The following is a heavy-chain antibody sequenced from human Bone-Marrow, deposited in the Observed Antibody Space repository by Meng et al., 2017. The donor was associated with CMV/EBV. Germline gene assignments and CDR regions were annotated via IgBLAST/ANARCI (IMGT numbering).Heavy chain of an antibody. CDR1: GFSLNSNGMG. CDR3: AHRPTEGLFDY. CDR2: IYWDGDK. J-gene: IGHJ4*02. V-gene: IGHV2-5*02. Sequence: ITLKESGPALLKPTQTLTLTCTFSGFSLNSNGMGVGWIRQPPGKALEWLALIYWDGDKRYIPSLKSRLTITKDTSNNQVVLTMTNMGPVDTATYFCAHRPTEGLFDYWGQGTLVTVSS.